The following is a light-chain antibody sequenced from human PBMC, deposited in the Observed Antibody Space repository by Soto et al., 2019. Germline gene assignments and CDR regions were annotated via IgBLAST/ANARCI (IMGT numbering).Light chain of an antibody. V-gene: IGKV1-5*03. CDR1: QSISSW. J-gene: IGKJ1*01. CDR3: QQYNDNWT. Sequence: DIQMTQSPSTLSASVGDRVTITCRASQSISSWLAWYQQKPGTAPKLLIYKASTLHSGVPSRFSGSGSGTEITLALNSLDPDDSATYYCQQYNDNWTFGQGTKVEIK. CDR2: KAS.